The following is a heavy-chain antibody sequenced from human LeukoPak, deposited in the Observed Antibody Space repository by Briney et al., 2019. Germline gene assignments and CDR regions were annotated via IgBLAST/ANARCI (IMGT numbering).Heavy chain of an antibody. J-gene: IGHJ4*02. CDR1: GFTFSSYG. V-gene: IGHV3-30*02. CDR3: AKDAITIVGVVIRMDY. CDR2: IRYDGSNK. D-gene: IGHD3-3*01. Sequence: GGSLRLSCAASGFTFSSYGMHRVRQAPGKGLEWVAFIRYDGSNKYYADSVKGRFTISRDNSKNTLYLQMNSLRAEDTAVYYCAKDAITIVGVVIRMDYWGQGTLVTVSS.